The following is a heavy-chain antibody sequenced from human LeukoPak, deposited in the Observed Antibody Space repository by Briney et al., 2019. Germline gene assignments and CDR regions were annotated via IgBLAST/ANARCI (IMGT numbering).Heavy chain of an antibody. Sequence: PSGTLSLTCAVYGGSFSGYYWSWIRQPPGKGLEWIGEINHSGSTNYNPSLKSRVTISVDTSKNQFSLKLSSVTAADTAVYYCARAANMVRGVMAWFDPWGQGTLVTVSS. J-gene: IGHJ5*02. CDR3: ARAANMVRGVMAWFDP. D-gene: IGHD3-10*01. V-gene: IGHV4-34*01. CDR2: INHSGST. CDR1: GGSFSGYY.